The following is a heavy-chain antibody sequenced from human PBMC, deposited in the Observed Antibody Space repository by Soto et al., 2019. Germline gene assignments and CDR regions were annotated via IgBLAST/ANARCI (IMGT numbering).Heavy chain of an antibody. V-gene: IGHV3-23*01. CDR3: AKGGVGGNRDSDY. D-gene: IGHD3-10*01. CDR2: ITPGGGWT. Sequence: GGSLRLSCAASGFTFSNYGMGWVRQAPGKGLEWVSTITPGGGWTYYIDSVRGRFTISRDDSKNTLFLQMNSLRAEDTAVYYCAKGGVGGNRDSDYWGQGTLVTVSS. J-gene: IGHJ4*02. CDR1: GFTFSNYG.